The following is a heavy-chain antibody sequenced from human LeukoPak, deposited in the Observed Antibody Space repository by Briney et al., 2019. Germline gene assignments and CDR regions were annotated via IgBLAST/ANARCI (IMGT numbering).Heavy chain of an antibody. CDR2: INHSGST. CDR3: ARGARTPSGYGSRTAGRANWFDP. CDR1: GGSFSGYY. V-gene: IGHV4-34*01. J-gene: IGHJ5*02. D-gene: IGHD5-12*01. Sequence: SETLSLTCAVYGGSFSGYYWSWIRQPPGKGLEWIGEINHSGSTNYNPSLKSRVTISVDTSKNQFSLKLSSVTAADTAVYYCARGARTPSGYGSRTAGRANWFDPWGQGTLVTVSS.